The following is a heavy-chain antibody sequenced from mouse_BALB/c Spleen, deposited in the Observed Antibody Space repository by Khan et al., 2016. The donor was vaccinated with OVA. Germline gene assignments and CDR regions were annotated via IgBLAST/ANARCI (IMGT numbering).Heavy chain of an antibody. CDR1: GFTFSAYS. J-gene: IGHJ3*01. V-gene: IGHV5-6*01. CDR2: INSDGYYT. D-gene: IGHD6-2*01. Sequence: EVKLLESGGDLMKPGGSLKLSCAASGFTFSAYSLSWVRQTPDKRLEWVATINSDGYYTYYPDSAQGRFTTFSNNAKNTLSLLMSSLRSAETTIYYCASSFSGSFAYWGQGTLVTVSA. CDR3: ASSFSGSFAY.